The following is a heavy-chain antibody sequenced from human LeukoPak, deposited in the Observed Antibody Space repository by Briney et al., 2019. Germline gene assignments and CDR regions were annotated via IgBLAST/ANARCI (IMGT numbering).Heavy chain of an antibody. Sequence: PSETLSLTCTVSGGSISSYYWSWIRQPPGKGLEWIGEINHSGSTNYNPSLKSRVTISVDTSKNQFSLKLSSVTAADTAVYYCARGTTAYFDYWGQGTLVTVSS. V-gene: IGHV4-34*01. D-gene: IGHD4-17*01. CDR2: INHSGST. CDR3: ARGTTAYFDY. J-gene: IGHJ4*02. CDR1: GGSISSYY.